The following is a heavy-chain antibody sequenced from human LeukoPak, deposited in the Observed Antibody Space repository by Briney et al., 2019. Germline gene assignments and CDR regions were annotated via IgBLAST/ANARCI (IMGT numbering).Heavy chain of an antibody. CDR1: GGSISSSNW. CDR2: IYHSGST. D-gene: IGHD3-10*01. J-gene: IGHJ3*02. V-gene: IGHV4-4*02. CDR3: ARVGALRMYYYGSGSYYDAFDI. Sequence: PSGTLSLTCAVSGGSISSSNWWSWVRQPPGKGLEWIGKIYHSGSTNYNPSLKSRVTISVDKSKNQFSLKLSSVTAADTAVYYCARVGALRMYYYGSGSYYDAFDIWGQGTMVTVSS.